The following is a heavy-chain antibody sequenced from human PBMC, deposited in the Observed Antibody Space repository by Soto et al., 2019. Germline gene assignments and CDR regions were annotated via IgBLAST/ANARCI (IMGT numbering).Heavy chain of an antibody. V-gene: IGHV3-53*01. CDR3: APPPGGVGY. Sequence: EVQLVESGGGLIQPGGSLRLSCAVSGFTVSNNYMSWVRQAPGKGLEGVSVIYSGGYTAYGDSVKGRFTISRDNSKNTLYLHIDSPGAADTAVFAWAPPPGGVGYWGQGTLVTVSS. J-gene: IGHJ4*02. CDR2: IYSGGYT. D-gene: IGHD1-26*01. CDR1: GFTVSNNY.